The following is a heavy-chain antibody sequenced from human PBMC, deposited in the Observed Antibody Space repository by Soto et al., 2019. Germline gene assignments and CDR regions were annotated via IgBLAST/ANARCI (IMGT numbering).Heavy chain of an antibody. Sequence: SETLSLTCTVSGGSISSGGYYWSWIRQHPGKSLEWIGYIYYSGSTYYNPSLKSRVTISVDTSKNQFSLKLSSVTAADTAVYYCARDLNGDYHYWGQGTLVTVS. D-gene: IGHD4-17*01. J-gene: IGHJ4*02. CDR3: ARDLNGDYHY. CDR1: GGSISSGGYY. CDR2: IYYSGST. V-gene: IGHV4-31*03.